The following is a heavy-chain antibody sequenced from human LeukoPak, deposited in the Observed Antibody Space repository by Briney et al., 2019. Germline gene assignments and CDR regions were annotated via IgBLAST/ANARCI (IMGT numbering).Heavy chain of an antibody. V-gene: IGHV1-2*02. Sequence: ASVKVSCKASGYTFTGYYMHWVRQAPGQGLEWMGWINPNSGGTNYAQKFQGRVTMTRDTSISTAYMELSRLRSDDTAVYYCARDSLRITMVRGVIVSPAYWFDPWGQGTLVAVSS. CDR2: INPNSGGT. D-gene: IGHD3-10*01. CDR3: ARDSLRITMVRGVIVSPAYWFDP. J-gene: IGHJ5*02. CDR1: GYTFTGYY.